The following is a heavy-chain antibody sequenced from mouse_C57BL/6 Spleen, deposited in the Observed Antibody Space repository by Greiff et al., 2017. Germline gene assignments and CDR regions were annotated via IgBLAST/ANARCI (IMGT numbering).Heavy chain of an antibody. J-gene: IGHJ2*01. CDR3: ARERDYGAPLDY. Sequence: QVQLQQPGAELVRPGSSVKLSCKASGYTFTSYWMDWVKQRPGQGLEWIGNIYPSDSETHYNQKFKDKATLTVDKSSSTAYMQLSSLTSEDSAVYYCARERDYGAPLDYWGQGTTLTVSS. V-gene: IGHV1-61*01. CDR2: IYPSDSET. D-gene: IGHD2-4*01. CDR1: GYTFTSYW.